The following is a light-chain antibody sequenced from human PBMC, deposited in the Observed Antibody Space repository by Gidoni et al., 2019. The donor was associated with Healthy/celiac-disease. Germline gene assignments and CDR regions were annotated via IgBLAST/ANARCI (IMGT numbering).Light chain of an antibody. CDR1: TGAVTSGHY. CDR3: LLSYSGARFWV. J-gene: IGLJ3*02. Sequence: QAVVTQEPSLPVSPGGTVTLTGGSSTGAVTSGHYPYWFQQKPGQAPRTLIYDTSNKHSWTPARFSGSLLGGKAALTLSGAQPEDEAEYYCLLSYSGARFWVFGGGTKLTVL. CDR2: DTS. V-gene: IGLV7-46*01.